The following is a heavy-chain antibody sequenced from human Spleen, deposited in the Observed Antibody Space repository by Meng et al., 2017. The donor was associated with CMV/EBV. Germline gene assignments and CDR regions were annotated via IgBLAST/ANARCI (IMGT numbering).Heavy chain of an antibody. CDR3: ARDRGSSSYSHYYGMDV. CDR1: GFTFSSYY. CDR2: ISSSGSAI. Sequence: GESLKISCAASGFTFSSYYMGWIRQAPGKGLEWVSYISSSGSAIYHADSVKGRFTISRDNAKSSLYLQMNSLRAEDTAVYYCARDRGSSSYSHYYGMDVWGQGTTVTVSS. D-gene: IGHD6-13*01. J-gene: IGHJ6*02. V-gene: IGHV3-11*01.